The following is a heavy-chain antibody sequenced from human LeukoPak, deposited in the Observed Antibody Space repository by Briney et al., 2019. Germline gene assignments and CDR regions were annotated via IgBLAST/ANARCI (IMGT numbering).Heavy chain of an antibody. CDR1: GFTFSSYA. CDR3: ARKGIGSSRYQNMDV. CDR2: ISIDRCRT. D-gene: IGHD6-25*01. Sequence: GRSLRLSYAASGFTFSSYAMSWARHAPGKGPEWLSTISIDRCRTQYAAYVKGRFTVSRDNSKNTLYLQINSLRAEDTAVYYCARKGIGSSRYQNMDVWGKGTTVTVSS. V-gene: IGHV3-23*01. J-gene: IGHJ6*03.